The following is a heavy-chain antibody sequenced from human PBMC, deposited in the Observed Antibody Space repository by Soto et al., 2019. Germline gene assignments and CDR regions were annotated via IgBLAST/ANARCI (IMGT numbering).Heavy chain of an antibody. CDR2: INHSGST. V-gene: IGHV4-34*01. Sequence: SETLSLTCAVYGGSFSGYYWSWIRQPPGKGLEWIGEINHSGSTNYNPSLKSRGTISVDTSKNQFSLKLSSVTAADTAVYYCARVPLNYDFWSGYKNPTPNFDYWGQGTLVTVSS. J-gene: IGHJ4*02. CDR1: GGSFSGYY. CDR3: ARVPLNYDFWSGYKNPTPNFDY. D-gene: IGHD3-3*01.